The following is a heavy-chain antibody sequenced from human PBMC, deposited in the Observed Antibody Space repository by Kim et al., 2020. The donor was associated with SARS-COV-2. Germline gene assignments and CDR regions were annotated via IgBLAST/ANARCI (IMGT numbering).Heavy chain of an antibody. V-gene: IGHV3-33*03. CDR1: GFTFKTYG. CDR3: AKDQGVLEWWLSN. D-gene: IGHD3-3*01. J-gene: IGHJ4*01. CDR2: IFYDGSKT. Sequence: GGSLRLSCEASGFTFKTYGMRWVRQAPGKGLEWVAMIFYDGSKTYYADSVKGRSTISRDNSKNKLFLQMNSLRAEDTAVYYCAKDQGVLEWWLSNWGQGTLVRVSS.